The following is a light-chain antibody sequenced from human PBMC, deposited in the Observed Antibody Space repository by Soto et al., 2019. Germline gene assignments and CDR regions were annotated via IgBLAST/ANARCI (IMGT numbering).Light chain of an antibody. CDR2: EGS. CDR1: SSDVGSYNL. Sequence: QSALTQPASVSGSPGQSITISCTGTSSDVGSYNLVSWYQQHPGKAPKLMIYEGSKRPSGVSNRFSGSKSGNTASLTISGRQAEDEDDYYCSSYARNRDVVFGGGTKLTVL. V-gene: IGLV2-23*01. CDR3: SSYARNRDVV. J-gene: IGLJ2*01.